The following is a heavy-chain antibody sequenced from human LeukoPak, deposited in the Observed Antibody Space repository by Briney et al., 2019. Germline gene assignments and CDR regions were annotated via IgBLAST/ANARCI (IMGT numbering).Heavy chain of an antibody. CDR3: ARWAVRGVVNFDY. CDR1: GGPISSGGYY. D-gene: IGHD3-10*01. CDR2: VYHSGTT. J-gene: IGHJ4*02. V-gene: IGHV4-31*03. Sequence: SETLSLTCSVSGGPISSGGYYWSWIRQHPGMGLEWIGHVYHSGTTSYNPSLKSRVTISADTSKNQFSLKLNSVTAADTAVYFCARWAVRGVVNFDYWGQGIRVTVSS.